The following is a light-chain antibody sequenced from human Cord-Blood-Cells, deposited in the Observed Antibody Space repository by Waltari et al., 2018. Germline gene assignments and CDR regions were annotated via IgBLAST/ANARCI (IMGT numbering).Light chain of an antibody. CDR1: SSDVGGSNN. CDR3: CSYAGSYTFV. CDR2: DVR. Sequence: QSALTQPRSVSGSPGQSVTISCPGTSSDVGGSNNVSWYQQHPGKAPKLMIYDVRKRPSGVPDRFSGSKSGNTASLTISGLQAEDEADYYCCSYAGSYTFVFGTGTKVTVL. V-gene: IGLV2-11*01. J-gene: IGLJ1*01.